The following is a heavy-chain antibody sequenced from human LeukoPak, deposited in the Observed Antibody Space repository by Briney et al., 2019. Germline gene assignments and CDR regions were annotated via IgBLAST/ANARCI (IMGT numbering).Heavy chain of an antibody. D-gene: IGHD2-2*01. Sequence: PGGSLRLSCAASGLTFSNAWMSWVRQAPGKGLEWVGRIKSKTDGGTTDYAAPVKGRFTISRDDSKNTLYLQMNSLKTEDTAVYYCTTDFSVFNNIVVVSASRFGWFDPWGQGTLVTVSS. CDR1: GLTFSNAW. V-gene: IGHV3-15*01. CDR2: IKSKTDGGTT. CDR3: TTDFSVFNNIVVVSASRFGWFDP. J-gene: IGHJ5*02.